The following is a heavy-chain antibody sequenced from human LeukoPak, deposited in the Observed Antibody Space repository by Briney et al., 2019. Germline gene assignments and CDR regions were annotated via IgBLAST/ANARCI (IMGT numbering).Heavy chain of an antibody. CDR1: GFTFSSYS. Sequence: GGSLRLSCAASGFTFSSYSMSWVRQAPGKGLEWVASISSSSSYIYYADSVTGRFTISRDNAKNSLYLQMHRPRAEDTAVYYCACPPSIDVWGQGTTVTVSS. CDR2: ISSSSSYI. CDR3: ACPPSIDV. V-gene: IGHV3-21*01. J-gene: IGHJ6*02.